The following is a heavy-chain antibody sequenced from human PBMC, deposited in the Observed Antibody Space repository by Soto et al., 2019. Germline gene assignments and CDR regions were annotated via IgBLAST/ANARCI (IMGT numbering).Heavy chain of an antibody. CDR1: GASISGYY. Sequence: SETLSLTCTVSGASISGYYWSWIRKSAGKGLEWIGRIYATGTTDYNPSLKSRVMMSVDTSKKQFSLRLRSVTAADTAVYYCVRDGTKTLRNWFDPWGQGTLVTVSS. J-gene: IGHJ5*02. D-gene: IGHD1-1*01. CDR2: IYATGTT. CDR3: VRDGTKTLRNWFDP. V-gene: IGHV4-4*07.